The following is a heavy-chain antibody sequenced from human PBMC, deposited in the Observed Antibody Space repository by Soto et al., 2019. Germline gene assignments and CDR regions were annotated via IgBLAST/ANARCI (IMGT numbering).Heavy chain of an antibody. CDR2: ISSTTNYI. CDR1: GFTFTRYS. CDR3: ARESEDLTSNFDY. V-gene: IGHV3-21*06. J-gene: IGHJ4*02. Sequence: LRLSCAASGFTFTRYSMNWVRQAPGKGLEWVPSISSTTNYIYYGDSMKGRFTISRDNAKNSLYLEMNSLRAEDTAVYYCARESEDLTSNFDYWGQGTLVTVSS.